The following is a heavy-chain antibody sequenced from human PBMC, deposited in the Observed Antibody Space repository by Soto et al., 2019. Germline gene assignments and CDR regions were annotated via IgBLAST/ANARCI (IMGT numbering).Heavy chain of an antibody. CDR1: GGSFSGYY. V-gene: IGHV4-34*01. CDR3: ARVDLDAFDI. CDR2: INHSGST. D-gene: IGHD3-9*01. J-gene: IGHJ3*02. Sequence: QVQLQQSGAGLLKPSETLSLTCAVYGGSFSGYYWSWIRQPPGKGLEWIGEINHSGSTNYNPSLKSRVTISVDTSKIQFSLKLSSVTAADTAVYYGARVDLDAFDIWGQGTIVTVSS.